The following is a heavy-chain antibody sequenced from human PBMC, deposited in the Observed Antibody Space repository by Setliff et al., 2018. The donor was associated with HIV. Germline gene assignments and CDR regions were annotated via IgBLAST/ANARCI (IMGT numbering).Heavy chain of an antibody. CDR3: ARDQVANYYGSGIDY. CDR1: GFTFNGYS. V-gene: IGHV3-21*06. D-gene: IGHD3-10*01. CDR2: ISSSGSYI. Sequence: PGGSLRLSCTVSGFTFNGYSMNWVRQAPGKGLEWVSSISSSGSYIYYADSVKGRFAISRDNAKNSIHLQMNSLRAEDTAVYYCARDQVANYYGSGIDYWGQGTLVTVSS. J-gene: IGHJ4*02.